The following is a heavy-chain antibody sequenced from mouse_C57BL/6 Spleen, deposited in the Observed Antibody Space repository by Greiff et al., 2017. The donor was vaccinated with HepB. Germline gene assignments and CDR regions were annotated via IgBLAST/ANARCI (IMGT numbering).Heavy chain of an antibody. CDR1: GYTFTSYW. J-gene: IGHJ3*01. D-gene: IGHD2-4*01. V-gene: IGHV1-55*01. CDR3: ARVYDYDGWFAY. CDR2: IYPGSGST. Sequence: VQLQQSGAELVKPGASVKMSCKASGYTFTSYWITWVKQRPGQGLEWIGDIYPGSGSTNYNEKFKSKATLTVDTSSSTAYMQLSSLTSEDSAVYYCARVYDYDGWFAYWGQGTLVTVSA.